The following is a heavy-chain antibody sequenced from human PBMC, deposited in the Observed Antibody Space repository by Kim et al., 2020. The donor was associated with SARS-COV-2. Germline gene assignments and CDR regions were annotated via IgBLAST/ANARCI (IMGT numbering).Heavy chain of an antibody. J-gene: IGHJ6*02. Sequence: YADSVRGRFTISRDKSRNTLYLQMSSLRAEDTALYYCARADRGSYYFGMDVWGQGTTVTVSS. D-gene: IGHD6-6*01. V-gene: IGHV3-23*01. CDR3: ARADRGSYYFGMDV.